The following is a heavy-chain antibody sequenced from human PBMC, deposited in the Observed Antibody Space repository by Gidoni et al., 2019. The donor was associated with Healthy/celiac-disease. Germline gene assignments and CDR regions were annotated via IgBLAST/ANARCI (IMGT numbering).Heavy chain of an antibody. Sequence: EVQLVESGGGLVKPGGSLRLSCAAYGFTFSSYSMNWVRQAPGKGLEWVSSISSSSSYIYYADSVKGRFTISRDNAKNSLYLQMNSLRAEDTAVYYCARDSAIAVAGFDYWGQGTLVTVSS. V-gene: IGHV3-21*01. J-gene: IGHJ4*02. CDR3: ARDSAIAVAGFDY. CDR1: GFTFSSYS. D-gene: IGHD6-19*01. CDR2: ISSSSSYI.